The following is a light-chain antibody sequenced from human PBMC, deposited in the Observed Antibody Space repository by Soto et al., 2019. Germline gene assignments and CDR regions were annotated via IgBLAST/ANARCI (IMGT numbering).Light chain of an antibody. CDR3: QQYGTSTRT. V-gene: IGKV3-20*01. J-gene: IGKJ1*01. CDR2: AAS. CDR1: QTISNNY. Sequence: DIVLTQSPGTLSLSPGEGATLSCRASQTISNNYLAWYQHKPGQAPRLLIYAASTRATGIPDRFSGSGSGADFTLTVNRLEPEDLAVYYCQQYGTSTRTFGQGTKVEI.